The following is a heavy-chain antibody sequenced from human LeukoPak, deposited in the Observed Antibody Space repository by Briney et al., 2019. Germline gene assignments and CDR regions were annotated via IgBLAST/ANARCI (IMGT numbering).Heavy chain of an antibody. Sequence: ASVKVSCKVSGYTLTELSMHWVRQAPGKGLEWMGGFDPEDGEAIYAQKFQGRVTMTEDTSTDTAYMELSSLRSEDTAVYYCASLPTVYSRGYLALWGQGTLVTVSS. V-gene: IGHV1-24*01. CDR1: GYTLTELS. CDR3: ASLPTVYSRGYLAL. D-gene: IGHD3-22*01. CDR2: FDPEDGEA. J-gene: IGHJ4*02.